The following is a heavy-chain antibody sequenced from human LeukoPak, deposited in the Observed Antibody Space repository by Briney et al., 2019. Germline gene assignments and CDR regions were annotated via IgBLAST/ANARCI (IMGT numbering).Heavy chain of an antibody. V-gene: IGHV3-23*01. CDR3: AKDVRVDSYGYFGYYYYGMDV. Sequence: PGGSLRLSCAASGFTFSSYAMSWVRQAPGKGLEWVSAISGSGGSTYYADSVKGRFTISRDNSKNTLYLQMNSLRAEDTAVYYRAKDVRVDSYGYFGYYYYGMDVWGQGTTVTVSS. D-gene: IGHD5-18*01. CDR2: ISGSGGST. J-gene: IGHJ6*02. CDR1: GFTFSSYA.